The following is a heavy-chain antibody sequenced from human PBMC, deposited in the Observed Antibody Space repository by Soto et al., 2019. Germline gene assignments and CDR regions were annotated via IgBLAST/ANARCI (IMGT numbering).Heavy chain of an antibody. J-gene: IGHJ4*02. V-gene: IGHV1-46*01. Sequence: ASVKVSCKASGYTFTGYCMHWVRQAPGQGLEWMGVINPSGGTTIDPQKFQGRVTVTRDTSTSTVYMELSSLRSEDTAVYYCARDWEFGYWGQGTLVTVSS. CDR2: INPSGGTT. CDR1: GYTFTGYC. CDR3: ARDWEFGY. D-gene: IGHD3-10*01.